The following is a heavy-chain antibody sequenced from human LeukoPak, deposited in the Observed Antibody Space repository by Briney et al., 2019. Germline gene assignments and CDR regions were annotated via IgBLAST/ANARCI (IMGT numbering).Heavy chain of an antibody. Sequence: SETLSLTCAVYGGSFSAYYWSWIRQPPGKGLEWIGEINHSGSANYNPSLKSRVTISVDTSKNEFSLKLSSVTAADTAVYYCARALDYYDSSGYPDYAFDIWGQGTMVTVSS. CDR2: INHSGSA. CDR3: ARALDYYDSSGYPDYAFDI. D-gene: IGHD3-22*01. CDR1: GGSFSAYY. V-gene: IGHV4-34*01. J-gene: IGHJ3*02.